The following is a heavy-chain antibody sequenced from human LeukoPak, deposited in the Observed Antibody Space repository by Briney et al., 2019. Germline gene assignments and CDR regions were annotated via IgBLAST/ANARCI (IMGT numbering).Heavy chain of an antibody. J-gene: IGHJ4*02. V-gene: IGHV3-23*01. CDR2: INGIGGST. CDR1: GFTLSSYA. D-gene: IGHD6-19*01. Sequence: GGSLRLSCAASGFTLSSYAMSWVRQAPGKGLEWVATINGIGGSTYYADSVKGRFTISKDNSKNTLYLQMSSLRAEDTAVYYCAKDIDQWLPFDYWGQGTLVTVSS. CDR3: AKDIDQWLPFDY.